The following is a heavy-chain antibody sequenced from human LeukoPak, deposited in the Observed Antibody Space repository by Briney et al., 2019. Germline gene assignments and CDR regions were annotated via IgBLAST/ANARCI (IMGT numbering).Heavy chain of an antibody. J-gene: IGHJ2*01. V-gene: IGHV4-59*01. CDR3: ARVRVAARPSWYFDL. D-gene: IGHD6-6*01. Sequence: SETLSLTCTVSGGSISSYYWSWIRQPPGKGLEWIGYIYYSGSTNYNPSLKSRVTISVDTSKNQFSLKLSSVTAADTAVYYCARVRVAARPSWYFDLWGRGTLVTVSS. CDR1: GGSISSYY. CDR2: IYYSGST.